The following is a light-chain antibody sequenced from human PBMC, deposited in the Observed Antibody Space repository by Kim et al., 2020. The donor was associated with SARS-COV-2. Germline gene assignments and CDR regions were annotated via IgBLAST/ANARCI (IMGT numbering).Light chain of an antibody. Sequence: RVNSSCAETSANIGAGYAVHWYQHLPGTAPKLRIYTNTKRPSGVSDRFSASKSGTSASLAITGLQAEDEGDYYCQSYDSSLTASLFGGGTQLTVL. CDR2: TNT. J-gene: IGLJ3*02. CDR3: QSYDSSLTASL. CDR1: SANIGAGYA. V-gene: IGLV1-40*01.